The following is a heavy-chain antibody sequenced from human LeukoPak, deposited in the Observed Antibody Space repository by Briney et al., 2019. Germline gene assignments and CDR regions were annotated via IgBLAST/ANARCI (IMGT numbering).Heavy chain of an antibody. V-gene: IGHV1-46*01. D-gene: IGHD4-11*01. CDR2: INPSGGST. CDR3: ARAPMTTVMDWIYMDV. J-gene: IGHJ6*03. CDR1: GYTFTSYY. Sequence: GASVKVSCKASGYTFTSYYTHWVRQAPGQGLEWMGIINPSGGSTSYAQKFQGRVTMTRDMSTSTVYMELSSLRSEDTAVYYCARAPMTTVMDWIYMDVWGKGTTVTISS.